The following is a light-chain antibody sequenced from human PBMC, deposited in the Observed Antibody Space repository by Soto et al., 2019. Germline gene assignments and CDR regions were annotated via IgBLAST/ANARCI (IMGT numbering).Light chain of an antibody. V-gene: IGLV1-47*01. Sequence: QSVLTQSPSASGTPGQRVTISCSGINYNIGSNYVHWYQQFPGTAPKVLIYRNSQRPSGVPDRFSGSKSGISASLAISGLRSEDEADYFCATWDDRLSGVVFGGGTKVTVL. CDR2: RNS. J-gene: IGLJ2*01. CDR3: ATWDDRLSGVV. CDR1: NYNIGSNY.